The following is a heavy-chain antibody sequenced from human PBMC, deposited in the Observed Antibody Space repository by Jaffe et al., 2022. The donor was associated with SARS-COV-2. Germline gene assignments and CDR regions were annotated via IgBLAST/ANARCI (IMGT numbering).Heavy chain of an antibody. J-gene: IGHJ3*02. V-gene: IGHV3-53*01. CDR1: GFTVSSNY. CDR3: AGTSYRNTMIVVVKKGAEDAFDI. CDR2: IYSGGST. Sequence: EVQLVESGGGLIQPGGSLRLSCAASGFTVSSNYMSWVRQAPGKGLEWVSVIYSGGSTYYADSVKGRFTISRDNSKNTLYLQMNSLRAEDTAVYYCAGTSYRNTMIVVVKKGAEDAFDIWGQGTMVTVSS. D-gene: IGHD3-22*01.